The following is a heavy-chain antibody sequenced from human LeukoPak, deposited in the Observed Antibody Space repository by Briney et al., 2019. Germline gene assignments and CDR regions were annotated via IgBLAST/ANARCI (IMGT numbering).Heavy chain of an antibody. CDR2: IYYSGST. CDR3: ASMEPDYDILTGYYTH. V-gene: IGHV4-39*01. D-gene: IGHD3-9*01. J-gene: IGHJ4*02. Sequence: SETLSLACTVSGGSISSSSYYRGWIRQPPGKGLEWIGSIYYSGSTYYNPSLKSRVTISVDTSKNQFSLKLSSVTAADTAVYYCASMEPDYDILTGYYTHWGQGTLVTVSS. CDR1: GGSISSSSYY.